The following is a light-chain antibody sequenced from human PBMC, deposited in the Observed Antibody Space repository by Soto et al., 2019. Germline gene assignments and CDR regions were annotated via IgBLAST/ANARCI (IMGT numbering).Light chain of an antibody. J-gene: IGKJ4*01. Sequence: DIQMTQSPSTLSASVGDRVTITCRASQSVSSWLAWYQQKPGKAPRLLIYNASSLESGVPTRFSGSGSGTEFTLTISSLEPDDFALYYCQQYSIFPLTFGGGTKVEIK. V-gene: IGKV1-5*03. CDR1: QSVSSW. CDR2: NAS. CDR3: QQYSIFPLT.